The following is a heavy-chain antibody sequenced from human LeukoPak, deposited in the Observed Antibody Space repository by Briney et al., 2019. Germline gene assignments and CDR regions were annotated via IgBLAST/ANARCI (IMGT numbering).Heavy chain of an antibody. CDR3: ASGYSYGYRRTADWFDP. Sequence: SQTLSLTCAVSGGSISSGGYYWSWIRQPPGKGLEWIGEINHSGSTNYNPSLKSRVTISVDTSKNQFSLKLSSVTAADTAVYYCASGYSYGYRRTADWFDPWGQGTLVTVSS. D-gene: IGHD5-18*01. CDR2: INHSGST. CDR1: GGSISSGGYY. V-gene: IGHV4-30-2*01. J-gene: IGHJ5*02.